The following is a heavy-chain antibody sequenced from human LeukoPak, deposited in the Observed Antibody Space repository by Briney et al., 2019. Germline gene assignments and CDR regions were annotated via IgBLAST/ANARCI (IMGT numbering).Heavy chain of an antibody. CDR2: MNPNSGNT. V-gene: IGHV1-8*01. Sequence: ASVKVSCKASGYTFTSYDINWVRQATGQGLEWMGWMNPNSGNTGYAQKFQGRVTMTRNTSISTAYTELSSLRSEDTAVYYCARGSYYYDSSGSPQDDYWGQGTLVTVSS. J-gene: IGHJ4*02. CDR1: GYTFTSYD. CDR3: ARGSYYYDSSGSPQDDY. D-gene: IGHD3-22*01.